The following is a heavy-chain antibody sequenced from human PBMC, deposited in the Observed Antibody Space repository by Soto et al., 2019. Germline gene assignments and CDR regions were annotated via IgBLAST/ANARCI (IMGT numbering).Heavy chain of an antibody. V-gene: IGHV4-30-4*01. CDR1: GDSISTGEYY. CDR2: IYYTGNT. Sequence: QVQLQESGPGLEKASQTLSLTCTVSGDSISTGEYYWTWTRQTPGKGLEWIGSIYYTGNTYYNPSLKSRVAISVDMSSNQFSLRLTSVTAADTAVYYCARCCLPPYGNHRLDPWGQGTLVTVPS. J-gene: IGHJ5*02. D-gene: IGHD3-10*01. CDR3: ARCCLPPYGNHRLDP.